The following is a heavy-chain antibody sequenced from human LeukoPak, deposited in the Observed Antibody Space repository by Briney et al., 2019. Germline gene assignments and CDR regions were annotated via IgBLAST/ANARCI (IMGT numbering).Heavy chain of an antibody. J-gene: IGHJ4*02. CDR3: ARVYRSSGYYLFDY. D-gene: IGHD3-22*01. CDR2: IYSGGST. Sequence: GGSLRLSCAASGFTVSSNYMSWVRQAPGKGLEWVSVIYSGGSTYYVDSVKGRFTISRDNSKNTLYLQMNSLRAEDTAVYYCARVYRSSGYYLFDYWGQGTLVTVSS. CDR1: GFTVSSNY. V-gene: IGHV3-66*02.